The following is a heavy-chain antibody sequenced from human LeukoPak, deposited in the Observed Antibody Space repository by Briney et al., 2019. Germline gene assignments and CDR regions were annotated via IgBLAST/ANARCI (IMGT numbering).Heavy chain of an antibody. CDR1: GFTFTSSA. D-gene: IGHD6-19*01. CDR3: AARSSYSSGWNFDY. CDR2: IVVGSGNT. J-gene: IGHJ4*02. V-gene: IGHV1-58*01. Sequence: GASVKVSCKASGFTFTSSAVQWVRQARGQGLEWIGWIVVGSGNTNYAQKFQERVTITRDMSTSTAYMELSSLRSEDTAVYYCAARSSYSSGWNFDYWGQGTLVTVSS.